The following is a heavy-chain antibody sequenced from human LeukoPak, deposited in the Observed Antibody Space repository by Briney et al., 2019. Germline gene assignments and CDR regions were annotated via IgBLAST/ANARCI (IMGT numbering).Heavy chain of an antibody. CDR3: ARGSVRVVSTLNYYYGMDV. Sequence: ASVKVSCKASGYTFTSYDINWVRQATGQGLEWMGWMNPNSGNTGYAQKFQGRVTMTRNTSISTAYMELSSLRSEDTAVYYCARGSVRVVSTLNYYYGMDVWGKGTTVTVSS. CDR2: MNPNSGNT. V-gene: IGHV1-8*01. CDR1: GYTFTSYD. J-gene: IGHJ6*04. D-gene: IGHD2-8*02.